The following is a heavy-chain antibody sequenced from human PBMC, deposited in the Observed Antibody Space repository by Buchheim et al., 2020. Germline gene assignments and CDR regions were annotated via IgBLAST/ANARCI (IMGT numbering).Heavy chain of an antibody. D-gene: IGHD2-2*01. CDR2: IYTSGST. Sequence: HLQESGPGVVTPSETLSLTCTVSGGSISSGSYYWSWIRQPAGKGLEWIGRIYTSGSTNYNPSLKSRVTISVDTSKNQFSLKLSSVTAADTAVYYCARIVVVPAAKGGMDVWGQGTT. CDR3: ARIVVVPAAKGGMDV. CDR1: GGSISSGSYY. V-gene: IGHV4-61*02. J-gene: IGHJ6*02.